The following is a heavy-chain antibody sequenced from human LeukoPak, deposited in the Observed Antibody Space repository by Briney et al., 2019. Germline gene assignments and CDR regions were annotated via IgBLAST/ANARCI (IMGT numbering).Heavy chain of an antibody. V-gene: IGHV3-23*01. Sequence: GGSLRLSCAASGFTFSSYAMSWVRQAPGKGLEWVSAISGSGGSTYYADSVEGRFTISRDNSKNTLYLQMNSLRAEDTAVYYCAKFPARGGYNSDFDYWGQGTLVTASS. D-gene: IGHD5-24*01. CDR1: GFTFSSYA. CDR2: ISGSGGST. J-gene: IGHJ4*02. CDR3: AKFPARGGYNSDFDY.